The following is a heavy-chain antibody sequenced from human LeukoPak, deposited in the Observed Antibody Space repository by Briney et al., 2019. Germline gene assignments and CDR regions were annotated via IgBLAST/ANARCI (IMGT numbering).Heavy chain of an antibody. J-gene: IGHJ1*01. CDR3: AMDSGYQLLRAEYFQR. CDR1: GFTFDDYA. V-gene: IGHV3-43*02. D-gene: IGHD2-2*01. CDR2: ISSDGVST. Sequence: PGGSLRLSCAASGFTFDDYAMHWVRQAPGRGLEWVALISSDGVSTYYADSVKGRFIISRDNTKHSLYLQINGLRTEDTAFYFCAMDSGYQLLRAEYFQRWGQSTLVTVSS.